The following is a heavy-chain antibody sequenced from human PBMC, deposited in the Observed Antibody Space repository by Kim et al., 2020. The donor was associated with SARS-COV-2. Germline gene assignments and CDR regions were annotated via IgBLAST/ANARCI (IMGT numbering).Heavy chain of an antibody. Sequence: GGSLRLSCAASGFTFSSYGMHWVRQAPGKGLEWVAVIWYDGCNKYYADSVKGRFTISRDNSKNTLYLQMNSLRAEDTAVYYCARGGEWFGELLTPPFDYWGQGTLVTVSS. CDR2: IWYDGCNK. V-gene: IGHV3-33*01. CDR1: GFTFSSYG. J-gene: IGHJ4*02. D-gene: IGHD3-10*01. CDR3: ARGGEWFGELLTPPFDY.